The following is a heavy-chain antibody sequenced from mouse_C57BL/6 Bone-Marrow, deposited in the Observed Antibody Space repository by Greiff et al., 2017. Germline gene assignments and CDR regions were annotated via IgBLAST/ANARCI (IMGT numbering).Heavy chain of an antibody. CDR1: GYTFTDYA. D-gene: IGHD1-1*01. CDR2: ISTYYGDA. Sequence: QAQLQQSGPELVRPGVSVKISCKGSGYTFTDYAMHWVKQSHAKSLEWIGVISTYYGDASYNQKFKDKATMTVDKSSSTAYMELARLTSEDSAVYYCAREGVRTVVAPRWYFDVWGTGTTVTVSS. CDR3: AREGVRTVVAPRWYFDV. J-gene: IGHJ1*03. V-gene: IGHV1-67*01.